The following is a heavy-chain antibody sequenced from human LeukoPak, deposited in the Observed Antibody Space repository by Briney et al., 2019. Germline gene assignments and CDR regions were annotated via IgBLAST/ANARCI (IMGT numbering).Heavy chain of an antibody. CDR2: ISYDGSSK. J-gene: IGHJ4*02. CDR3: ARRYDGFDY. Sequence: GGSLRLSCAASGFTFSSYAVHWVRQAPGRGLEWVAVISYDGSSKYYADSVKGRFSISRDNSKNTLYLQMNSLRAEDTAVYYCARRYDGFDYWGQGTLVTVSS. V-gene: IGHV3-30-3*01. CDR1: GFTFSSYA. D-gene: IGHD3-3*01.